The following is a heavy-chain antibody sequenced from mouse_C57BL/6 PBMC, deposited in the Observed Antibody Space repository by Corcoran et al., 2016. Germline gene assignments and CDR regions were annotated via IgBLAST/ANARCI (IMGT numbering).Heavy chain of an antibody. CDR1: GYSITSGYY. Sequence: DVQLQGSGPGLVKPSQSLSLTCSVTGYSITSGYYCNWIRQFPGNKLEWMGYISYDGSNNYNPSLKNRISITRDTSKNQFFLKLNSVTTEDTATYYCAHYYGSKGVFAYWGQGTLVTVSA. J-gene: IGHJ3*01. V-gene: IGHV3-6*01. CDR2: ISYDGSN. CDR3: AHYYGSKGVFAY. D-gene: IGHD1-1*01.